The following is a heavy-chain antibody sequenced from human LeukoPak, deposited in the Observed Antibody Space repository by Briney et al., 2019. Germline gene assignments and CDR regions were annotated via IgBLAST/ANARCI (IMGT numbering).Heavy chain of an antibody. CDR2: INTDGSST. CDR3: AKEGPYDSSGSFDY. J-gene: IGHJ4*02. CDR1: GFTFSSYW. Sequence: PGGSLRLSCAASGFTFSSYWMHWVRQAPGKGLVWVSRINTDGSSTTYADSVKGRFTISRDNAKKTLYLQMNSLRAEDTAVYYCAKEGPYDSSGSFDYWGQGTLVTVSS. V-gene: IGHV3-74*01. D-gene: IGHD3-22*01.